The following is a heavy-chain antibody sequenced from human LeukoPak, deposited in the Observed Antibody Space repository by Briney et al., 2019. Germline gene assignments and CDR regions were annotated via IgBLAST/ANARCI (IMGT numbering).Heavy chain of an antibody. CDR3: ARGNYGGNSGSWYFDL. CDR2: IIPIFGTA. V-gene: IGHV1-69*01. D-gene: IGHD4-23*01. J-gene: IGHJ2*01. Sequence: ASVKVSCKASGGTFSSYAISWVRQAPGQGLEWMGGIIPIFGTANYAQKFQGRVTITADESTSTAYMELSSLRSEDTAVYYCARGNYGGNSGSWYFDLWGRGTPVTVSS. CDR1: GGTFSSYA.